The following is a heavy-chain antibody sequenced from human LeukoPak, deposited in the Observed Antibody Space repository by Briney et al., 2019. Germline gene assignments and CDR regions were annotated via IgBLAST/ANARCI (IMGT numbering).Heavy chain of an antibody. D-gene: IGHD4-17*01. V-gene: IGHV3-23*01. CDR2: ISGSGGDT. J-gene: IGHJ4*02. Sequence: GGSLRLSCAASGFPFSSYAMNWVRQAPGKGLEWVSVISGSGGDTYYADSVKGRFTISGDNSKNTLYLQMNSLRAEDTALYYCAKGGVYGDYYFDYWGQGTLVTVSS. CDR3: AKGGVYGDYYFDY. CDR1: GFPFSSYA.